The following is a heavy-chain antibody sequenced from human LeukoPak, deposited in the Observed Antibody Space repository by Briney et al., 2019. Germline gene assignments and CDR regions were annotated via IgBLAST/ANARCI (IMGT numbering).Heavy chain of an antibody. CDR3: ARHQDGGTYPLDS. V-gene: IGHV4-59*08. Sequence: KSSETLSLTCTVSGGSISPKYWSWLRQSPGKELEWIAYIHYSGTTNYNPSLKSRVTISVDTSKNQFSLKVTSVTAADTAIYYCARHQDGGTYPLDSWGQGVLVTVSS. CDR2: IHYSGTT. D-gene: IGHD3-16*01. CDR1: GGSISPKY. J-gene: IGHJ4*02.